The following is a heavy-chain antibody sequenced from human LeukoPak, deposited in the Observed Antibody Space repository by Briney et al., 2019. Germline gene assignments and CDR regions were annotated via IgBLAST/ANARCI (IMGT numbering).Heavy chain of an antibody. CDR2: INWNGGRT. CDR3: SREGHFPPFDI. Sequence: GGALRLSCAASGVTFDDYGMSWVGQAPGKGREWGSGINWNGGRTHYADPMKGLFPLSRDNAKHSLYLQMNSLRADDTALYYCSREGHFPPFDIWGQETMVTVSS. V-gene: IGHV3-20*04. J-gene: IGHJ3*02. CDR1: GVTFDDYG.